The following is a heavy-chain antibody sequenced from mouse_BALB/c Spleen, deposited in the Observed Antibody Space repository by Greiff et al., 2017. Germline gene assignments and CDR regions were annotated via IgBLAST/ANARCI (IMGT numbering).Heavy chain of an antibody. V-gene: IGHV1S29*02. CDR1: GYTFTDYN. CDR3: ARGGQLGLQYYAMDY. CDR2: IYPYNGGT. J-gene: IGHJ4*01. Sequence: EVQLQQSGPELVKPGASVKISCKASGYTFTDYNMHWVKQSHGKSLEWIGYIYPYNGGTGYNQKFKSKATLTVDNSSSTAYMELRSLTSEDSAVYYCARGGQLGLQYYAMDYWGQGTSVTVSS. D-gene: IGHD3-1*01.